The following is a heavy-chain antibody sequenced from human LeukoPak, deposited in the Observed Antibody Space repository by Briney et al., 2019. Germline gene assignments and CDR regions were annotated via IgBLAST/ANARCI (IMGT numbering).Heavy chain of an antibody. CDR3: ATEAPDYGDYALDY. CDR2: ISAYNGNT. D-gene: IGHD4-17*01. CDR1: GYTFTSYG. V-gene: IGHV1-18*01. J-gene: IGHJ4*02. Sequence: ASVKVSCKASGYTFTSYGISWVRQAPGQGLEWMGWISAYNGNTNYAQKLQGRVTMTTDTSTDTAYMELSSLRSEDTAVYYCATEAPDYGDYALDYWGQGTLVTVSS.